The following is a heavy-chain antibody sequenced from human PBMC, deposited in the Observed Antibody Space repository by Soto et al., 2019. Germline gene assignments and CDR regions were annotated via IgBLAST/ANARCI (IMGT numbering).Heavy chain of an antibody. CDR1: GYIFTSQG. D-gene: IGHD2-8*01. J-gene: IGHJ4*02. Sequence: QIQLVQSGAEVKKPGASVKVSCKASGYIFTSQGISWVRQAPGQGLEWMGWISTYNGNPNYAQKPQGRVTMTTNQSTTTAFLELRSTPSEDTGVYYSARGLTRALDYWGQGTPFIVSS. CDR2: ISTYNGNP. CDR3: ARGLTRALDY. V-gene: IGHV1-18*01.